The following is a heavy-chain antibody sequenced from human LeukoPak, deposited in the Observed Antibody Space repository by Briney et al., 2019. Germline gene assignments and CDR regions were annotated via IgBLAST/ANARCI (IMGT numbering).Heavy chain of an antibody. CDR1: GFTFSDYY. V-gene: IGHV3-11*04. CDR3: ARDSCTNGVCFDY. CDR2: ISTSGSTI. D-gene: IGHD2-8*01. J-gene: IGHJ4*02. Sequence: TGGSLRLSCTASGFTFSDYYMSWILQAPGKGLEWVSYISTSGSTIYYGDSVKGRFTISRDNAKNSLYLQMNSLRAEDTAVYYCARDSCTNGVCFDYWGQGTLVTVSS.